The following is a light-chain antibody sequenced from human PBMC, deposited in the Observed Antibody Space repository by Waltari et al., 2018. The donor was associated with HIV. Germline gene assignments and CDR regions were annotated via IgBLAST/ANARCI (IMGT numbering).Light chain of an antibody. CDR1: SSDLGGYDY. V-gene: IGLV2-11*01. Sequence: QSALTQPRSVSGSPGQSVTISCTGTSSDLGGYDYVTWYQQHPGKAPKLMLHDVRMLPSGVPDRFSGAKSGNTASLTISGLQLEDEADYFCCSYAGTYTLLFGGGTKVTVL. J-gene: IGLJ2*01. CDR2: DVR. CDR3: CSYAGTYTLL.